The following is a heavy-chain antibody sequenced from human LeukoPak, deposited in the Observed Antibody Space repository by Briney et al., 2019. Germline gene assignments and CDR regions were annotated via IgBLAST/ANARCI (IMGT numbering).Heavy chain of an antibody. CDR2: IHTSGST. V-gene: IGHV4-4*07. CDR3: ARGKVVAGTPGQNSWDY. CDR1: GGSISRYY. D-gene: IGHD6-19*01. Sequence: PSETLSLTFTVSGGSISRYYWNWIRQPAGKGLEWIGRIHTSGSTNYNPSLKSRVTVSVDTSKNQFSMKLSSVTAADTAVYYCARGKVVAGTPGQNSWDYWGQGTLVTVSS. J-gene: IGHJ4*02.